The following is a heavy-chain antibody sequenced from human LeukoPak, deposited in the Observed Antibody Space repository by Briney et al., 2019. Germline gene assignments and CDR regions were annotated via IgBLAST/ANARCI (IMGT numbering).Heavy chain of an antibody. V-gene: IGHV4-31*03. CDR2: ICYSGSI. CDR1: GGSISSGNYY. CDR3: ARANFGIGEGRYHYYYMDV. J-gene: IGHJ6*03. Sequence: SETLSLTCTVSGGSISSGNYYWSWIRQHPGKGLEWIGNICYSGSIYYNPSLKSRVTISVDTSKNQFSLKVSSVTAADTAVYYCARANFGIGEGRYHYYYMDVWGKGTTVTVSS. D-gene: IGHD1-26*01.